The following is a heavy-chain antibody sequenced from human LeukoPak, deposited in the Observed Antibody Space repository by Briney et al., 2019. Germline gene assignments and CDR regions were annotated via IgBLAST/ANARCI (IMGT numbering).Heavy chain of an antibody. J-gene: IGHJ4*02. D-gene: IGHD3-10*01. CDR2: INPNSGGT. CDR3: ARDGISGFGELRPFDY. V-gene: IGHV1-2*02. Sequence: ASVKVSCKAFGYTITGYYIHWVRQAPGQGLEWMGWINPNSGGTNYAQKSQGRVTMTRDTSISTAYMELSRLRSDDTAVYYCARDGISGFGELRPFDYWGQGTLVTVSS. CDR1: GYTITGYY.